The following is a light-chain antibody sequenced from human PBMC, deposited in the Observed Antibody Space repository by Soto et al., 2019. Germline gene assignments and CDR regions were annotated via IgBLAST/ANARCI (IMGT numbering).Light chain of an antibody. Sequence: QSALTQPASVSGSPGQSIIISCTGTGSDVGGYNYVSWYQQHPGKAPKLMIYEVSNRPSGLSNRFSGSKSGNTASLTISGLQAEDEADYYCSSFTSSSTLVFGGGTKLTVL. CDR1: GSDVGGYNY. CDR3: SSFTSSSTLV. CDR2: EVS. J-gene: IGLJ2*01. V-gene: IGLV2-14*01.